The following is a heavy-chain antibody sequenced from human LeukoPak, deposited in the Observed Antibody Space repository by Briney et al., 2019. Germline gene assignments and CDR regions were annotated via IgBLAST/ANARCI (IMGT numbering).Heavy chain of an antibody. D-gene: IGHD5-24*01. CDR3: ARRDGYTIADAFDI. V-gene: IGHV1-2*02. J-gene: IGHJ3*02. CDR2: INPNSGGT. CDR1: GYTFTGYY. Sequence: ASVKVSCKASGYTFTGYYMHWVRQAPGQGLEWMGWINPNSGGTNYAQKFQGRVTMTRDTSISTAYMELSRLRSDDTAVYYCARRDGYTIADAFDIWGQGTMVTVSS.